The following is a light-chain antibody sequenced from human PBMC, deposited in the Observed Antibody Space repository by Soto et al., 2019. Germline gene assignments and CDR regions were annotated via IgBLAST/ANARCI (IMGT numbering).Light chain of an antibody. CDR3: QQYANCPPWT. J-gene: IGKJ1*01. V-gene: IGKV3-15*01. CDR2: GAS. Sequence: EIVMTQSPATLSVSPGERATLSCRASQSVSSNLAWYQQKPGQAPRLLLYGASTRATGIPDRFSGSGSETEFTLTISSLLPEDFPLYYCQQYANCPPWTFGQGTKVEIK. CDR1: QSVSSN.